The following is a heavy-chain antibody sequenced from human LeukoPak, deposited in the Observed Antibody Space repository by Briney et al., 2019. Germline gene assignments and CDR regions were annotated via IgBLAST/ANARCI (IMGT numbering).Heavy chain of an antibody. CDR1: DGSISSGYYY. Sequence: SETLYLTCGVSDGSISSGYYYWAWIRQPPGKGPEWIGSIYYSGSTYYNPSLKSRVTISVDTSKNQFSLKLSSVTAADTAVYYCARHCSSTSCRNWFDPWGQGTLVTVSS. V-gene: IGHV4-39*01. CDR3: ARHCSSTSCRNWFDP. D-gene: IGHD2-2*01. CDR2: IYYSGST. J-gene: IGHJ5*02.